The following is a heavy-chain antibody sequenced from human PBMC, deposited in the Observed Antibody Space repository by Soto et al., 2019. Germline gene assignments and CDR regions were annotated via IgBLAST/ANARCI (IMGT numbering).Heavy chain of an antibody. CDR1: GYSFTSYW. J-gene: IGHJ6*02. Sequence: GESLKISCKGSGYSFTSYWIGWVRQMPGKGLEWMGIIYPGDSDTRYSPSFQGQVTISADKSISTAYLQWSSLKASDTAMYYCARSRNYDILTGRKIYGMDVWGQGTTVTVSS. CDR3: ARSRNYDILTGRKIYGMDV. D-gene: IGHD3-9*01. CDR2: IYPGDSDT. V-gene: IGHV5-51*01.